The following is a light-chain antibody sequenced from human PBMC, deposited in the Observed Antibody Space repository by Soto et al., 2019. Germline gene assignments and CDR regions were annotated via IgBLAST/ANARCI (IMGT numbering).Light chain of an antibody. CDR2: GAS. CDR3: QVRTNWSIA. J-gene: IGKJ5*01. CDR1: QSVSSSY. V-gene: IGKV3D-20*02. Sequence: EIVLTQSPGTLSLSPGERATLSCRASQSVSSSYLAWYQQKPGQAPRLLIYGASSRATGIPDRFSGSGSGTDFTLTISRLEPEDFAVYYCQVRTNWSIAFGQGTRLEIK.